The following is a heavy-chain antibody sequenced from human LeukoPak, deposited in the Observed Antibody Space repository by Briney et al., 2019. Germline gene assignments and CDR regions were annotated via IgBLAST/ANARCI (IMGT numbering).Heavy chain of an antibody. D-gene: IGHD3-22*01. CDR2: ISPYNGNT. CDR1: GYIFTSYG. CDR3: ARDRDQTSNYYDSSGYYVKAHFDY. J-gene: IGHJ4*02. V-gene: IGHV1-18*01. Sequence: ASVKVSCKASGYIFTSYGISWVRQAPGQGLEWMGWISPYNGNTNYAQKLQGRVTMTTDTSTSTAYMELRSLRSDDTAVYYCARDRDQTSNYYDSSGYYVKAHFDYWGQGTLVTVSS.